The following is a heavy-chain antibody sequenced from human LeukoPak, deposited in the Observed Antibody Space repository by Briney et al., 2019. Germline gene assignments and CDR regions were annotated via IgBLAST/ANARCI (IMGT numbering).Heavy chain of an antibody. CDR2: IDNDVITT. CDR3: AREYWGSSFGY. D-gene: IGHD2-15*01. J-gene: IGHJ4*02. CDR1: GFTFRNYG. V-gene: IGHV3-74*01. Sequence: GESLRLSCAASGFTFRNYGMHWVRQAPGKGLVWVSRIDNDVITTTYADSVRGRFTISRDNVKSTLYLQMNSLRAEDTAVYYCAREYWGSSFGYWGQGILVSVSS.